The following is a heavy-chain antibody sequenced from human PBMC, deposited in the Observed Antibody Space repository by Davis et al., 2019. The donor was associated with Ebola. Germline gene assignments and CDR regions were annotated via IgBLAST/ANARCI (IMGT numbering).Heavy chain of an antibody. D-gene: IGHD5-12*01. CDR2: IYYSGST. V-gene: IGHV4-39*01. J-gene: IGHJ4*02. CDR1: GCPTSSSSYY. CDR3: ARHPWLGLFDY. Sequence: MPSETLSLTCTVSGCPTSSSSYYWSLFRQPPGKGLERIGSIYYSGSTYYNPSLKSRVTISVDTSKNQFSLKLRSVTAADTAVYYCARHPWLGLFDYWGQGTLVTVSS.